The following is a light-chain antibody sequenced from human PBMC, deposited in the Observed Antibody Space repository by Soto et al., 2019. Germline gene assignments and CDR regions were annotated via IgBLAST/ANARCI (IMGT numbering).Light chain of an antibody. CDR1: NSNIGSYT. Sequence: QPVLTQAPSASGTPGQRVTISCSGSNSNIGSYTVNWYQQLPGTAPKLLIYSNNQRPSGVPDRFSGSKSGTSASLAISGLQSEDEADYYCAARDDSLNAVVFGGGTKLTVL. CDR3: AARDDSLNAVV. J-gene: IGLJ2*01. V-gene: IGLV1-44*01. CDR2: SNN.